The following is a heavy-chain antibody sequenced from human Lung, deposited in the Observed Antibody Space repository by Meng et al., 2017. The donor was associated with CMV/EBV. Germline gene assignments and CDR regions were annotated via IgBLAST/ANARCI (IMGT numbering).Heavy chain of an antibody. D-gene: IGHD2-2*01. CDR2: IYSGGSST. J-gene: IGHJ4*02. CDR3: AKDRDCSSTSCSIRFDY. V-gene: IGHV3-23*03. CDR1: GFTFSSYA. Sequence: GGSXRLXXAASGFTFSSYAMSWVRQAPGKGLEWVSVIYSGGSSTYYADSVKGRFTISRDNSKNTLYLQMNSLRAEDTAVYYCAKDRDCSSTSCSIRFDYWGQGTLVXVSS.